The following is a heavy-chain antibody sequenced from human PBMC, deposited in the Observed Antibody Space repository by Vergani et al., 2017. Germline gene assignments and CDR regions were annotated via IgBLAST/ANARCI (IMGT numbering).Heavy chain of an antibody. V-gene: IGHV3-48*02. J-gene: IGHJ4*02. CDR3: ARDSSKYHLLLFPYYFDY. D-gene: IGHD2-2*01. CDR1: GFTFSSYS. Sequence: EVQLVESGGGLVQPGGSLRLSCAASGFTFSSYSMNWVRQAPGKGLEGVSYISSSSSTIYYADSVKGRFTISRDNAKNSLYLQMNSLRDEDTAVYYCARDSSKYHLLLFPYYFDYWGQGTLVTVSS. CDR2: ISSSSSTI.